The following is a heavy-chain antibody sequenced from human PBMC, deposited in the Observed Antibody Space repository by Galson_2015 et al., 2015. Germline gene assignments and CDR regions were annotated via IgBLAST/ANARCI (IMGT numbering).Heavy chain of an antibody. CDR3: AKEGTLTGYYYYYYYMDV. J-gene: IGHJ6*03. CDR1: GFTFDDYA. Sequence: SLRLSCAASGFTFDDYAMHWVRQAPGKGLEWVSGISWNSGSIGYADSVKGRFTISRDNAKNSLYLQMNSLRAEDTALYYCAKEGTLTGYYYYYYYMDVWGKGTTVTVSS. CDR2: ISWNSGSI. V-gene: IGHV3-9*01. D-gene: IGHD3-9*01.